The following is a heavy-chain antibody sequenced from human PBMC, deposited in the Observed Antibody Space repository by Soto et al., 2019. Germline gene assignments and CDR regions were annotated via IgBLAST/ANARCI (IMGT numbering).Heavy chain of an antibody. CDR3: ARMGGGDCYPLLCYGMDV. CDR2: IYYSGST. Sequence: QVQLQESGPGLVKPSETLSLTCTVSGGSISSYYWSWIRQPPGKGLEWIGYIYYSGSTNYNPSLKSRVTISVDTSKNQFSLKLSSVTAADTAVYYCARMGGGDCYPLLCYGMDVWGQGTTVTVSS. CDR1: GGSISSYY. J-gene: IGHJ6*02. D-gene: IGHD2-21*02. V-gene: IGHV4-59*08.